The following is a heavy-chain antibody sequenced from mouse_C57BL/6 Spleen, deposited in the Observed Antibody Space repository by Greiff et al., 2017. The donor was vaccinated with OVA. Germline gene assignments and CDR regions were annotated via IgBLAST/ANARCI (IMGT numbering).Heavy chain of an antibody. J-gene: IGHJ3*01. D-gene: IGHD2-4*01. CDR1: GYTFTSYW. CDR2: IDPSDSYT. CDR3: AIYYDYDEGAWFAY. V-gene: IGHV1-50*01. Sequence: QVQLQQPGAELVKPGASVKLSCKASGYTFTSYWMQWVKQRPGQGLEWIGEIDPSDSYTNSNQKFKGKATLTVDTSSSTAYMQRSSLTSEDSAVYYCAIYYDYDEGAWFAYWGQGTLVTVSA.